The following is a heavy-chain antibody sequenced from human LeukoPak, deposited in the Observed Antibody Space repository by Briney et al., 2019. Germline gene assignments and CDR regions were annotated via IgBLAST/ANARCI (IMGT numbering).Heavy chain of an antibody. CDR2: INPNSGGT. CDR3: ARDPGDLAFDY. D-gene: IGHD7-27*01. CDR1: GYTFTGYY. J-gene: IGHJ4*02. V-gene: IGHV1-2*04. Sequence: ASVKVSCKASGYTFTGYYMHWARQAPGQGLEWMGWINPNSGGTNYAQKFQGWVTMTRDTSISTAYMELSRLRSDDTAVYYCARDPGDLAFDYWGQGTLVTVSS.